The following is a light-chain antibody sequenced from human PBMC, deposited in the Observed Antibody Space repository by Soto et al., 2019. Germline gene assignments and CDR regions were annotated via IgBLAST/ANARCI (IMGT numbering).Light chain of an antibody. CDR2: LAS. CDR1: QSLQHSNGYNY. V-gene: IGKV2-28*01. Sequence: DTVMTQSPLSLPVTPGEPASISCRSSQSLQHSNGYNYLDWYFQKPGQSPQLLIHLASNRASGVPVRFSGSGSGTDFTLNISSVEAEDVGLYYCMQGVQMPPITFGQGTRLEIK. CDR3: MQGVQMPPIT. J-gene: IGKJ5*01.